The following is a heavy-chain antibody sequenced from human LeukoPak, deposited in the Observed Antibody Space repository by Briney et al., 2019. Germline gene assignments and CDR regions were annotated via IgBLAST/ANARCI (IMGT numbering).Heavy chain of an antibody. Sequence: ASVKVSCKVSGYTLTELSMHWVRQAPGKGLEWMGGFDPEDGETIYAQKFQGRVTITADESTSTAYMELSSLRSEDTAVYYCARACDYDILTGPDYWGQGTLVTVSS. D-gene: IGHD3-9*01. CDR2: FDPEDGET. CDR3: ARACDYDILTGPDY. CDR1: GYTLTELS. V-gene: IGHV1-24*01. J-gene: IGHJ4*02.